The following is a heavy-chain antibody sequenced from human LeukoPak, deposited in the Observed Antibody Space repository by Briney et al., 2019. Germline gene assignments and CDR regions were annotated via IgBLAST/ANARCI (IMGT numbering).Heavy chain of an antibody. CDR2: ISSSGSTI. V-gene: IGHV3-11*01. J-gene: IGHJ4*02. CDR3: AREAINTYLTVTTVAYYFDY. D-gene: IGHD4-11*01. CDR1: GFTFSDYY. Sequence: GGSLRLSCAASGFTFSDYYMSWIRQAPGKGLEWVSYISSSGSTIYYADSVKGRFTISRDNAKNSLYLQMNSLRAEDTAVYYCAREAINTYLTVTTVAYYFDYWGQGTLVTVSS.